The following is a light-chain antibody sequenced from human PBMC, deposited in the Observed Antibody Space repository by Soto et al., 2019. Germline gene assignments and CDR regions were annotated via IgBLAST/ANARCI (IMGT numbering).Light chain of an antibody. J-gene: IGKJ5*01. CDR1: QSISDW. V-gene: IGKV1-5*01. Sequence: DIQMTQSPSTLSASVGDRVTITCRASQSISDWLAWFQQKPGKAPKLMIYDASSLESGVPSRFSGSGSGTEFTLTINSLQPEDFATYYCQKYNSAPITFGQGTRLEIK. CDR3: QKYNSAPIT. CDR2: DAS.